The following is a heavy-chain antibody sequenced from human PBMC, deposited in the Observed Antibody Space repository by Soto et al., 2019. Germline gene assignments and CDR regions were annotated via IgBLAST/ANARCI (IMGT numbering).Heavy chain of an antibody. CDR1: GGSISSGGYY. CDR3: ARDRGSAWYLLDY. D-gene: IGHD6-19*01. J-gene: IGHJ4*02. Sequence: SETLSLTCTVSGGSISSGGYYWSWIRQHPGKGLEWIGYIYYSGSTYYNPSLKSRVTISVDTSKNQFSLKLSSVTAADTAVYYCARDRGSAWYLLDYWGQGTLVTVSS. CDR2: IYYSGST. V-gene: IGHV4-31*03.